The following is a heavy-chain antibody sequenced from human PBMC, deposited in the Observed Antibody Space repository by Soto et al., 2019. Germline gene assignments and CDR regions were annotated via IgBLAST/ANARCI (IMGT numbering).Heavy chain of an antibody. D-gene: IGHD6-19*01. J-gene: IGHJ3*02. CDR3: ARPKYSSGWPNAFDI. CDR1: GFTVSSNY. CDR2: IYSGGST. Sequence: GGSLRLSCAASGFTVSSNYMSWVRQAPGKGLEWVSVIYSGGSTYYADSVKGRFTISRHNSKNTLYLQMNSLRAEDTAVYYCARPKYSSGWPNAFDIWGQGTMVTVSS. V-gene: IGHV3-53*04.